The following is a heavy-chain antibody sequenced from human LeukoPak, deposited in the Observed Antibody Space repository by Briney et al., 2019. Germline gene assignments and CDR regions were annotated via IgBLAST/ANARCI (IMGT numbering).Heavy chain of an antibody. Sequence: GGSLRLSCAASGFTFSSFAMNWVRQAPGKGLEWVSSITSSSSSIYYVDSVKGRFTISRDNAKNSLYLQMNSLRAEDTAVYYCANTKQFEYWGQGTLVTVSS. D-gene: IGHD1-1*01. CDR2: ITSSSSSI. CDR1: GFTFSSFA. J-gene: IGHJ4*02. CDR3: ANTKQFEY. V-gene: IGHV3-21*01.